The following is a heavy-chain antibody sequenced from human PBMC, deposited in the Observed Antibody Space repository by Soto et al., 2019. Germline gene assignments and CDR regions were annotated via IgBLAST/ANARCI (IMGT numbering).Heavy chain of an antibody. V-gene: IGHV4-30-4*01. D-gene: IGHD3-10*02. CDR2: IYDTWTT. J-gene: IGHJ3*02. Sequence: QVQLQEAGPGLVRPSQTLSLTCTVAGGSMSENDYYWSWLRQSPGQGLQWIGYIYDTWTTSYSPSLSSRVTMSADTSLNQFSLKLTSVTAADTALYFCARGIVRGGFDIRGQGTVVTVSS. CDR1: GGSMSENDYY. CDR3: ARGIVRGGFDI.